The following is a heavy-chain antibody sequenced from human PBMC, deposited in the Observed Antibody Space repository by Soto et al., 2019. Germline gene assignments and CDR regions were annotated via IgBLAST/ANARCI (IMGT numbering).Heavy chain of an antibody. V-gene: IGHV3-7*03. CDR2: IKKDGTEE. D-gene: IGHD3-10*01. CDR1: GFTFSTYW. CDR3: ARGGSESDY. Sequence: EVQLVESGGGLVQPGGSLRLSCAASGFTFSTYWMTWVRQAPGKGLEWVANIKKDGTEEKYVASVRGRFTISRDNAKNSLYMQMNSLRAEDKAVYYCARGGSESDYWGPGPLVLVSS. J-gene: IGHJ4*02.